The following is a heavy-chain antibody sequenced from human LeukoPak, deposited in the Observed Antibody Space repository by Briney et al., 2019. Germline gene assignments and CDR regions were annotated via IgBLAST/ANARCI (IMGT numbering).Heavy chain of an antibody. J-gene: IGHJ4*02. Sequence: GVSVKVSCKASGYTFTGYYMHWVRQAPGQGLEWMGWINPNSGGKNYAQKFQGRVTMTRYTPVSTAYMELSRLRSDDTAVYYCARQDTPQICSSTSCYWESGGGIVDYWGQGTLVTVSS. D-gene: IGHD2-2*01. CDR3: ARQDTPQICSSTSCYWESGGGIVDY. V-gene: IGHV1-2*02. CDR2: INPNSGGK. CDR1: GYTFTGYY.